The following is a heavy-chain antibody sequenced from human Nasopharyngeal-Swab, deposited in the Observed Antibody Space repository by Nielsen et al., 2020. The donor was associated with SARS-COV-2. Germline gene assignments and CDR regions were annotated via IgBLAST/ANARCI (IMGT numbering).Heavy chain of an antibody. D-gene: IGHD3-10*01. J-gene: IGHJ6*02. Sequence: ASVKVSCKASGGTFSSYAISWVRQAPGQGLEWMGIINPSGGSTSYAQKFQGRVTMTRDTSTSTVYMELSSLRSEDTAVYYCARDITMVRGVNHPYYYYGMDVWGQGTTVTVSS. CDR3: ARDITMVRGVNHPYYYYGMDV. CDR2: INPSGGST. CDR1: GGTFSSYA. V-gene: IGHV1-46*01.